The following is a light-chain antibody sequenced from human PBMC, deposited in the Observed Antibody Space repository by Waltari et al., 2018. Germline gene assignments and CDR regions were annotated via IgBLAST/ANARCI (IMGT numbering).Light chain of an antibody. V-gene: IGKV3-20*01. Sequence: EIVLMQSPSTLSVSAGDTATLSCRASQSLSVAYLAWYQHKSGQAPRLLIYGAFYRATGIPDRFSGSGSGTDFTLTITRLEPEDFAVYYCQQYDTSPGTFGQGTKLEI. CDR2: GAF. CDR3: QQYDTSPGT. J-gene: IGKJ2*01. CDR1: QSLSVAY.